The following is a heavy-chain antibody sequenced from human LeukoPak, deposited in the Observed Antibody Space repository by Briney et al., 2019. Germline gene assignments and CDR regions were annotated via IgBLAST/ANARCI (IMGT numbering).Heavy chain of an antibody. J-gene: IGHJ4*02. D-gene: IGHD3-10*01. CDR1: GFTFSSYV. V-gene: IGHV3-23*01. Sequence: GGSLRLSCEASGFTFSSYVMSWVRQAPGKGLEWVSSISTSGGSTYYADSVKGRFTISRDNSKNALYLQMNSLRAEVTALYYCAKDRSYYYGSGGIDYWGQGTLVTVSS. CDR2: ISTSGGST. CDR3: AKDRSYYYGSGGIDY.